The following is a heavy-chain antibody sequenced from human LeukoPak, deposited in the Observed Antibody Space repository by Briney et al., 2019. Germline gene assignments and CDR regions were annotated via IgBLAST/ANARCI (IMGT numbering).Heavy chain of an antibody. D-gene: IGHD3-10*01. J-gene: IGHJ4*02. V-gene: IGHV3-53*01. Sequence: GGSLRLSCAASGFTVSSNYMSWVRQAPGKGLEWVSVIYSGGSTKYADSVKGRFTISRDNSKDMVYLQMNSLRAKDTAVYYCARLGILSGRPDYWGQGTLVTVSS. CDR3: ARLGILSGRPDY. CDR2: IYSGGST. CDR1: GFTVSSNY.